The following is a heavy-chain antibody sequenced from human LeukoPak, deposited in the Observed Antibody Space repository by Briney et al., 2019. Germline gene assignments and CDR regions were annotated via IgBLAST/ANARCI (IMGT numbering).Heavy chain of an antibody. D-gene: IGHD6-19*01. J-gene: IGHJ4*02. Sequence: GGSLRLSCAASGFTFSRYWMHWVRQAPGKGLEWVANIKQDGSDKYYVDSVKGRFTISRDNAKNSLYLQMNSLRAEDTALYYCGGAGSGLDYWGQGTLVTVSS. V-gene: IGHV3-7*04. CDR3: GGAGSGLDY. CDR1: GFTFSRYW. CDR2: IKQDGSDK.